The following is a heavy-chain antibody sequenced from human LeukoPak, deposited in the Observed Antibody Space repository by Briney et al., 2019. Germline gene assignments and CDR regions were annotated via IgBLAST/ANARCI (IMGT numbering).Heavy chain of an antibody. V-gene: IGHV3-23*01. Sequence: PGGSLRLSCAASGFTVSSNYMSWVRQAPGKGLEWVSAISGSGGSTYYADSVKGRFTISRDNSKNTLYLQMNSLRAEDTAVYYCAKEGSSWYLGDAFDIWGQGTMVTVSS. CDR1: GFTVSSNY. CDR3: AKEGSSWYLGDAFDI. J-gene: IGHJ3*02. D-gene: IGHD6-13*01. CDR2: ISGSGGST.